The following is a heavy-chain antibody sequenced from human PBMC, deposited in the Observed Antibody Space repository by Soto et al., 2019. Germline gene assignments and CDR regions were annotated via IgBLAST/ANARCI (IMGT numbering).Heavy chain of an antibody. Sequence: LRLSCAASGFTFSSYSMNWVRQAPGKGLEWVSSISSSSSYIYYADSVKGRFTISRDNAKNSLYLQMNSLRAEDTAVYYCARDRRRGAQAPRDYYYYYGMDVWGQGTTVTVSS. D-gene: IGHD3-10*01. J-gene: IGHJ6*02. CDR1: GFTFSSYS. CDR3: ARDRRRGAQAPRDYYYYYGMDV. CDR2: ISSSSSYI. V-gene: IGHV3-21*01.